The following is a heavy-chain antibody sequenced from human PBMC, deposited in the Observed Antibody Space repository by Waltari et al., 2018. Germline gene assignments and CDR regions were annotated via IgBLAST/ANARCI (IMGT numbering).Heavy chain of an antibody. D-gene: IGHD3-22*01. V-gene: IGHV1-18*01. Sequence: QVQLVQSGAEVKKPGASVQVSCKASGYTFTSYGISWVRKAPGQGLEWMGWISAYNGNTNYAQKLQGRVTMTTDTSTSTAYMELRSLRSDDTAVYYCARVPGRYYDSSGYYYFDYWGQGTLVTVSS. J-gene: IGHJ4*02. CDR3: ARVPGRYYDSSGYYYFDY. CDR2: ISAYNGNT. CDR1: GYTFTSYG.